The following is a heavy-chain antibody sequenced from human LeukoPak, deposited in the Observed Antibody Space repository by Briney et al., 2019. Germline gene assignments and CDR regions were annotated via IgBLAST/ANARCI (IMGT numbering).Heavy chain of an antibody. J-gene: IGHJ4*02. V-gene: IGHV4-4*02. Sequence: SGTLSLTCAVSGGSISSSNWWSWVRQPPGKGLEWIGEIYHSGSTNYNPSLKSRVTISVDKSKNQFSLKLSSVTAADTAVYYCGRVYYYDSSGYYPDHYYFDYWGQGTLVTVSS. CDR2: IYHSGST. CDR1: GGSISSSNW. D-gene: IGHD3-22*01. CDR3: GRVYYYDSSGYYPDHYYFDY.